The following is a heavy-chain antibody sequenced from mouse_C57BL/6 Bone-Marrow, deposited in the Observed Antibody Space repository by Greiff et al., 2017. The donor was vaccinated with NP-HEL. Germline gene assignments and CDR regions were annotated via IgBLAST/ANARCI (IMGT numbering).Heavy chain of an antibody. V-gene: IGHV1-75*01. CDR2: IFPGSGST. CDR3: ARLDDGPYYYAMDY. CDR1: GYTFTDYY. J-gene: IGHJ4*01. D-gene: IGHD2-3*01. Sequence: QVHVKQSGPELVKPGASVKISCKASGYTFTDYYINWVKQRPGQGLEWIGWIFPGSGSTYYNEKFKGKATLTVDKSSSTAYMLLSSLTSEDSAVYFCARLDDGPYYYAMDYWGQGTSVTVSS.